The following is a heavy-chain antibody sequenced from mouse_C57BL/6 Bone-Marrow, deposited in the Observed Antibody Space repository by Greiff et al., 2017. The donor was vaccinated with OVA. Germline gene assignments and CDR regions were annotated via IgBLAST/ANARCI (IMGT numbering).Heavy chain of an antibody. D-gene: IGHD1-1*01. CDR1: GFSLTSYG. V-gene: IGHV2-9*01. Sequence: QVQLQQSGPGLVAPSQSLSITCTVSGFSLTSYGVDWVRQPPGKGLEWLGVIWGGGSTNYNSALMSRLSISKDNSKSQVFLKMNSLQTDDTAMYYCVKESTTVVAPGAMDYWGQGTSVTVSS. J-gene: IGHJ4*01. CDR3: VKESTTVVAPGAMDY. CDR2: IWGGGST.